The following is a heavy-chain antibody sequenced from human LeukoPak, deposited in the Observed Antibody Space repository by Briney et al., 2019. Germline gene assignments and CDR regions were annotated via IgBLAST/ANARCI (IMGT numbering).Heavy chain of an antibody. Sequence: PGGSLRLSCAASGFTFSSYAMHWVRQAPGKGLEWVAVISYDGSNKYYADSVKGRFTISRDNSKNTLYLQMNSLRAEDTAVYYCARDSDSYGLGFFDYWGQGTLVTVSS. J-gene: IGHJ4*02. CDR2: ISYDGSNK. D-gene: IGHD5-18*01. CDR3: ARDSDSYGLGFFDY. CDR1: GFTFSSYA. V-gene: IGHV3-30-3*01.